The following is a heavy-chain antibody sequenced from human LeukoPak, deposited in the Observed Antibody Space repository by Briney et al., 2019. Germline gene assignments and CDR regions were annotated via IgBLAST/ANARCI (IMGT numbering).Heavy chain of an antibody. CDR3: VRLFVQEPSGWFDP. V-gene: IGHV1-8*01. Sequence: ASVKVSCKTSGYTFSSYEINWVRQPPGQGLEWMGWMNPNSGNTAYAQKFQGRVTMTRDVSIRTAYMELSSLRSEDTAVYYCVRLFVQEPSGWFDPWGQGTLVTVS. D-gene: IGHD3-10*01. J-gene: IGHJ5*02. CDR1: GYTFSSYE. CDR2: MNPNSGNT.